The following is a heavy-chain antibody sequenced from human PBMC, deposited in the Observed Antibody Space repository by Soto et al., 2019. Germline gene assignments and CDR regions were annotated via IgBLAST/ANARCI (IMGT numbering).Heavy chain of an antibody. Sequence: GGSLRLSCAASGFTFDDYGMSWVRQAPGKGLEWVSGIIWNGGSTGYAESVKGRFTISRDNAKNSLYLQMNSLRAEDTALYHCARGITIFGVAHDAFDIWGQGTMVTVSS. J-gene: IGHJ3*02. CDR2: IIWNGGST. V-gene: IGHV3-20*01. CDR3: ARGITIFGVAHDAFDI. D-gene: IGHD3-3*01. CDR1: GFTFDDYG.